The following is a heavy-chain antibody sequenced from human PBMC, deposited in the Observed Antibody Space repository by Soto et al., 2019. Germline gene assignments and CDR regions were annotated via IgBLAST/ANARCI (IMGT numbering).Heavy chain of an antibody. Sequence: GASVKVSCKASGYTFTGYYMHWVRQAPGQGLEWTGWINPNSGGTNYAQKFQGWVTMTRDTSISTAYMELSRLRSDDTAVYYCARERIGYSSPLGMDVWGQGTTVTVSS. CDR1: GYTFTGYY. CDR2: INPNSGGT. V-gene: IGHV1-2*04. CDR3: ARERIGYSSPLGMDV. D-gene: IGHD5-18*01. J-gene: IGHJ6*02.